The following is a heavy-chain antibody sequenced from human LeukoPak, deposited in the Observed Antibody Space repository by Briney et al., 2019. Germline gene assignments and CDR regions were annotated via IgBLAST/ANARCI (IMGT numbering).Heavy chain of an antibody. V-gene: IGHV4-59*01. CDR3: ARDRGSQPFIDY. J-gene: IGHJ4*02. Sequence: SETLSLTCAVYGGSFSGYYWSWIRQPPGKGLEWIGYVFHTGSTNYNPSLKSRVTISVDTSKNQFSLKLSSVTAADTAVYYCARDRGSQPFIDYWGQGTLVTVSS. D-gene: IGHD1-26*01. CDR1: GGSFSGYY. CDR2: VFHTGST.